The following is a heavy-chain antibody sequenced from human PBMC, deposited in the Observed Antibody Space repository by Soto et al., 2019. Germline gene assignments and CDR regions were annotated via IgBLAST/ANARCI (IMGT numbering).Heavy chain of an antibody. CDR1: GYTFTSFT. CDR3: ARAISYARSIYESFDY. V-gene: IGHV1-3*01. D-gene: IGHD3-3*01. J-gene: IGHJ4*02. Sequence: ASVKVSCKASGYTFTSFTMHWVRQAPGQRLEWMGWINAGNGDTKYSQKFQGRVTITRDTSASTAYMELSSLRSEDTAVYYCARAISYARSIYESFDYWGQGTLVTVSS. CDR2: INAGNGDT.